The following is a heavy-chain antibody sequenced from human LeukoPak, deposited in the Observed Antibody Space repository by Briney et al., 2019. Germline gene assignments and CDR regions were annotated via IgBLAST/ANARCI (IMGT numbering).Heavy chain of an antibody. D-gene: IGHD6-13*01. V-gene: IGHV1-2*06. CDR2: INPNSGGT. J-gene: IGHJ4*02. CDR1: GYTFTGYY. Sequence: ASVKVSCKASGYTFTGYYMHWVRQAPGQGLEWMGRINPNSGGTNYAQKFQGRVTMTRDTSISTAYMELSGLRSDDTAVYYCARDLDSSSWYYFDYWGQGTLVTVSS. CDR3: ARDLDSSSWYYFDY.